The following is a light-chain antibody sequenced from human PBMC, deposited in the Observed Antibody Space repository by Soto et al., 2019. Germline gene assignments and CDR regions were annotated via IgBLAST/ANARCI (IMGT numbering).Light chain of an antibody. V-gene: IGLV2-14*01. Sequence: QSVLTQPASVSGSPGQSITISCTGTRRDVGGYNYVSWYQQYPGKSPKLLIYEVTHRPSGVSNRFSGSKSGNTASLTISGPQAEDEADYYCSSYTISNTLQFVFGTGTKVTVL. J-gene: IGLJ1*01. CDR1: RRDVGGYNY. CDR2: EVT. CDR3: SSYTISNTLQFV.